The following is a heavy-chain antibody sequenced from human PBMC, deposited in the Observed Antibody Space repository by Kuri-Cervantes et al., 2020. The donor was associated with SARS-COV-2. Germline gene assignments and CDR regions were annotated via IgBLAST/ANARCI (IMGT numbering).Heavy chain of an antibody. CDR1: GFTFISYA. J-gene: IGHJ4*02. Sequence: GGSLRLSCAASGFTFISYAMHWVRQAPGKGLEWVAVVSYDGSNKYYADSVKGRFTISRDNSKNTLYLQMNSLRAEDTAVYYCARDRYYDSSGLFDYWGQGTLVTVSS. D-gene: IGHD3-22*01. V-gene: IGHV3-30-3*01. CDR2: VSYDGSNK. CDR3: ARDRYYDSSGLFDY.